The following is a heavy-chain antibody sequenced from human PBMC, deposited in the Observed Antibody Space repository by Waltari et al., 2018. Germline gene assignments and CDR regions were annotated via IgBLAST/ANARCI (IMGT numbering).Heavy chain of an antibody. Sequence: SSYAISWVRQAPGQGLEWMGGIIPIFGTANYAQKFQGRVTITADESTSTAYMELSSLRSEDTAVYYCAREGYSGSYYWFDPWGQGTLVTVSS. D-gene: IGHD1-26*01. CDR2: IIPIFGTA. V-gene: IGHV1-69*01. CDR1: SSYA. J-gene: IGHJ5*02. CDR3: AREGYSGSYYWFDP.